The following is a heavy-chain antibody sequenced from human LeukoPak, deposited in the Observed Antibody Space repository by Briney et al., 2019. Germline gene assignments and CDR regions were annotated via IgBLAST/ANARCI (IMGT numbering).Heavy chain of an antibody. J-gene: IGHJ4*02. CDR3: ARHGRCMVRGVCNDY. CDR2: IIPIFGTA. V-gene: IGHV1-69*01. Sequence: SVKVSCKASGGTFSSYAISWVRQAPGQGLEWMGGIIPIFGTANYAQKFQGRVTITADESTSTAYMELSSLRSEDAAVYYCARHGRCMVRGVCNDYWGQGTLVTVSS. CDR1: GGTFSSYA. D-gene: IGHD3-10*01.